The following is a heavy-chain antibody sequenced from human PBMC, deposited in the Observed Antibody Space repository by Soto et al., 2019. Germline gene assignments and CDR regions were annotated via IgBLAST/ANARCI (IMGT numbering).Heavy chain of an antibody. CDR3: AREAFQEPFFDY. CDR2: IRTKTSGATV. V-gene: IGHV3-49*03. Sequence: GGSLRLSCPASGFTFSTYPISWFRQAPGRGLEWVGFIRTKTSGATVEYADSVKGRFTISRDNSKNTLYLQMNSLRAEDTAVYYCAREAFQEPFFDYWGQGTLVTVSS. J-gene: IGHJ4*02. D-gene: IGHD1-26*01. CDR1: GFTFSTYP.